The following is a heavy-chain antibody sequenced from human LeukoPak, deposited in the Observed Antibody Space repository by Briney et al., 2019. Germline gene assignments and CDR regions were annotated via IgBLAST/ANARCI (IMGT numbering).Heavy chain of an antibody. V-gene: IGHV4-59*01. CDR3: ARGGTYYGSEFDY. J-gene: IGHJ4*02. CDR1: GGSISSYY. CDR2: IYYSGST. Sequence: PSEILSLTCTVSGGSISSYYWSWIRQPPGKGLEWIGYIYYSGSTNYNPSLKSRVTISVDTSKNQFSLKLSSVTAADTAVYYCARGGTYYGSEFDYWGQGTLVTVSS. D-gene: IGHD3-10*01.